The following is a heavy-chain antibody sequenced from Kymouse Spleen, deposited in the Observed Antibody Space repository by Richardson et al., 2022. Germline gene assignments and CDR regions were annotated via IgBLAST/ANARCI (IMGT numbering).Heavy chain of an antibody. D-gene: IGHD1-1*01. CDR3: ARGGNWNDEDYYYGMDV. Sequence: QVQLQQWGAGLLKPSETLSLTCAVYGGSFSGYYWSWIRQPPGKGLEWIGEINHSGSTNYNPSLKSRVTISVDTSKNQFSLKLSSVTAADTAVYYCARGGNWNDEDYYYGMDVWGQGTTVTVSS. J-gene: IGHJ6*02. CDR2: INHSGST. CDR1: GGSFSGYY. V-gene: IGHV4-34*01.